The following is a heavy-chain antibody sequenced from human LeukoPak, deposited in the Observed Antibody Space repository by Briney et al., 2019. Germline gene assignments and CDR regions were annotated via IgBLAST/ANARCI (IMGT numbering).Heavy chain of an antibody. CDR1: GFTFSSYA. CDR2: ISGSGGST. D-gene: IGHD3-3*01. Sequence: GGSLRLTCAASGFTFSSYAMSWVRQAPGKGLEWVSAISGSGGSTYFADSVKGRFTISRDNSKNTLYLQMNSLRAEDTAVYYCASDYDFWSGYSYVYYFDYWGQGTLVTVSS. V-gene: IGHV3-23*01. CDR3: ASDYDFWSGYSYVYYFDY. J-gene: IGHJ4*02.